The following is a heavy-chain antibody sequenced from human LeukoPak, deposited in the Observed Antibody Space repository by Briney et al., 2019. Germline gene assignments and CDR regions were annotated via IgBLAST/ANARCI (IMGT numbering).Heavy chain of an antibody. CDR2: ISGSGGST. Sequence: GGSLRLSCAASGFTFSSYAMSWVRQAPGKGLEWVSAISGSGGSTYYADSVKGRFTISRDNSKNTLYLQMNSLRAEDTAVYYCTKDRSGYYYDSSGYPDAFDIWGQGTMVTVSS. D-gene: IGHD3-22*01. CDR3: TKDRSGYYYDSSGYPDAFDI. CDR1: GFTFSSYA. V-gene: IGHV3-23*01. J-gene: IGHJ3*02.